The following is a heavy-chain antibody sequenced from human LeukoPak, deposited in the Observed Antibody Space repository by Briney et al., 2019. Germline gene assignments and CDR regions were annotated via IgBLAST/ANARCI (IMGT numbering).Heavy chain of an antibody. V-gene: IGHV4-39*01. CDR1: GGSIICSTSY. J-gene: IGHJ4*02. CDR2: INYSGST. CDR3: ARGYDY. Sequence: PSETLSLTCTVSGGSIICSTSYWGWIRQPPGKGLDWIGIINYSGSTYYNPSLRSRVTISLDTSKNQFSLKLNSVTASDTAVYYCARGYDYWGQGTLVTVSS. D-gene: IGHD3-22*01.